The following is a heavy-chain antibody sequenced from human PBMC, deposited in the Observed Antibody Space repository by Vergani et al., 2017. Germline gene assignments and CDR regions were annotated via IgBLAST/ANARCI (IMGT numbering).Heavy chain of an antibody. CDR3: ARARHSRAVDY. CDR1: GYTFTSYY. CDR2: INPSGGST. V-gene: IGHV1-46*03. J-gene: IGHJ4*02. D-gene: IGHD6-13*01. Sequence: QVQLVQSGAEVKKPGASVKVSCKASGYTFTSYYMHWVRQAPGQGLEWMGIINPSGGSTSYAQKFQGRVTMTRDTSTGTVYMELSSLRSEDTAVYYCARARHSRAVDYWGQGTLVTVSS.